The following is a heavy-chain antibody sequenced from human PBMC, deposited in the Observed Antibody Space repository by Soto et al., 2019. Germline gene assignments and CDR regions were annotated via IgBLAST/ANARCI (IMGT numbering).Heavy chain of an antibody. CDR3: ARDLSGTGLDI. CDR2: VYSTGGV. J-gene: IGHJ6*02. Sequence: QLQLHESGPGLVKPSETLSLTCNVSGDSIGRFSWSCILQSAGKGLEWIGRVYSTGGVTYNPALKGRVTISLDRSNNHVSLEMNSVTAADTAVYFCARDLSGTGLDIWGRGTRVSVPS. CDR1: GDSIGRFS. V-gene: IGHV4-4*07. D-gene: IGHD1-26*01.